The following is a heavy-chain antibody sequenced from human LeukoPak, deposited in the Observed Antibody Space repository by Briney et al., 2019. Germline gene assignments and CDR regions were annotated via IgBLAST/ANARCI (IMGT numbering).Heavy chain of an antibody. V-gene: IGHV3-30-3*01. D-gene: IGHD2-21*01. CDR3: ARDGGDCPYSFDY. CDR2: ISYDGSNK. Sequence: GGCLRLSCAASGFTFNSYAMHWVRQAPGKGLEWVAVISYDGSNKYYADSVKGRFTISRDNSKNTLYLQMNSLRAEDTAVYYCARDGGDCPYSFDYWGQGTLVTVSS. J-gene: IGHJ4*02. CDR1: GFTFNSYA.